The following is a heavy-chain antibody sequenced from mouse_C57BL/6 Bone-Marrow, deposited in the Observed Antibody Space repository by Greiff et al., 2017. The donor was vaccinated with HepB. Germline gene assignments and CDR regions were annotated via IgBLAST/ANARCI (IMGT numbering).Heavy chain of an antibody. D-gene: IGHD1-1*01. CDR2: IYPGDGDT. CDR3: AFITTVVATNWYFDV. V-gene: IGHV1-82*01. J-gene: IGHJ1*03. CDR1: GYAFSSSW. Sequence: QVHVKQSGPELVKPGASVKISCKASGYAFSSSWMNWVKQRPGKGLEWIGRIYPGDGDTNYNGKFKGKATLTADKSSSTAYMQLSSLTSEDSAVYFCAFITTVVATNWYFDVWGTGTTVTVSS.